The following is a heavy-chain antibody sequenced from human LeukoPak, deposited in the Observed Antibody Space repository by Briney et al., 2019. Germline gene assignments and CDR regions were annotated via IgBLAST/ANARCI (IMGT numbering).Heavy chain of an antibody. CDR1: GGSISSYY. J-gene: IGHJ6*03. V-gene: IGHV4-4*07. CDR3: ARGVVPAAIDYCYMDV. D-gene: IGHD2-2*01. CDR2: IYTSGST. Sequence: SETLSLTCTVSGGSISSYYWSWIRQPAGKGLEWIGRIYTSGSTNYNPSLKSRVTMSVDTSKNQFSLKLSSVTAADTAVYYCARGVVPAAIDYCYMDVWGKGTTVTVSS.